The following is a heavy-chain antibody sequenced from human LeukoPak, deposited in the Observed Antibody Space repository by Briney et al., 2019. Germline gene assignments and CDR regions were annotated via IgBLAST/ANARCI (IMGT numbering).Heavy chain of an antibody. CDR2: ISGSGGST. CDR1: GFIFSSYA. V-gene: IGHV3-23*01. D-gene: IGHD3-10*01. CDR3: AKEGALLWFGELLYNWFDP. Sequence: GGSLRLSCAASGFIFSSYAMSWVRQAPGKGLEWVSAISGSGGSTYYADSVKGRFTISRDSSKNTLYLQMNNLRAEDTAVYYCAKEGALLWFGELLYNWFDPWGQGTLVTVSS. J-gene: IGHJ5*02.